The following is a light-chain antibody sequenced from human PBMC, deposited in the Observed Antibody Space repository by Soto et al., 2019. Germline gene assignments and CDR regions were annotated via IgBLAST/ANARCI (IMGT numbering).Light chain of an antibody. CDR2: DVS. V-gene: IGLV2-14*01. Sequence: QSALTQPASVSGSPGQSIPISCTGTSSDVGGYNYVSWYQQHPGKAPKLMIYDVSNRPSGVSNRFSGSKSGNTASLTISGLHAEDEADYYCSSYTSSSTLVFGTGTKVTVL. CDR3: SSYTSSSTLV. CDR1: SSDVGGYNY. J-gene: IGLJ1*01.